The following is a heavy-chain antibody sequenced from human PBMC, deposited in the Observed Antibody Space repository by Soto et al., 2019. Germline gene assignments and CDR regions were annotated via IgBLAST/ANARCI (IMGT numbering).Heavy chain of an antibody. J-gene: IGHJ1*01. CDR3: ARPIAVAGSEYFQH. CDR1: GGSISSSSYY. Sequence: SETLSLTCTVSGGSISSSSYYWGWIRQPPGKGLEWIGSIYYSGSTYYNPSLKSRVTISVDTSKNQFSLKLSSVTAADTAVYYCARPIAVAGSEYFQHWGQGTLVTVSS. V-gene: IGHV4-39*01. CDR2: IYYSGST. D-gene: IGHD6-19*01.